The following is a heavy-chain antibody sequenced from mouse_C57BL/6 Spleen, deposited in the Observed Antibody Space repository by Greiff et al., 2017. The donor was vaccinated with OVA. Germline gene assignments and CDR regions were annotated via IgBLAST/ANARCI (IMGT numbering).Heavy chain of an antibody. Sequence: QVQLQQPGAELVRPGSSVKLSCKASGYTFTSYWMHWVKQRPIQGLEWIGNIDPSDSETHYNQKFKDKATLTVDKSSSTAYMQLSSLTSEDSAVYYCARNGDGYPAWFAYWGQGTLVTVSA. V-gene: IGHV1-52*01. CDR3: ARNGDGYPAWFAY. CDR2: IDPSDSET. D-gene: IGHD2-3*01. J-gene: IGHJ3*01. CDR1: GYTFTSYW.